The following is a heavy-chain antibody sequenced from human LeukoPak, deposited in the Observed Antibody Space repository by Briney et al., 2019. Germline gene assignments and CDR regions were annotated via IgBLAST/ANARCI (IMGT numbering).Heavy chain of an antibody. CDR2: IRSKAYGGTT. J-gene: IGHJ4*02. V-gene: IGHV3-49*03. CDR1: GFTFSSYA. D-gene: IGHD3-22*01. Sequence: GGSLRLSCAASGFTFSSYAMSWFRQAPGKGREWVGFIRSKAYGGTTEYAASVKGRFTISRDDSKSIAYLQMNSLKTEDTAVYYCTRGPDSSGYYYFDYWGQGTLVTVSS. CDR3: TRGPDSSGYYYFDY.